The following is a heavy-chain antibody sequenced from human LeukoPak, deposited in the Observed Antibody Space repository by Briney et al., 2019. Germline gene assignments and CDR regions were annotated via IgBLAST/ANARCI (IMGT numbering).Heavy chain of an antibody. D-gene: IGHD3-10*01. CDR2: ISSSSSYI. J-gene: IGHJ5*02. V-gene: IGHV3-21*04. Sequence: GGSLRLSCAASGFTFSSYSMNWVRQAPGKGLEWVSSISSSSSYIYYADSVKGRFTISRDNAKNSLYLQMNSLRAEDTAVYYCAKDLGFWFATNINWFDPWGQGTLVTVSS. CDR1: GFTFSSYS. CDR3: AKDLGFWFATNINWFDP.